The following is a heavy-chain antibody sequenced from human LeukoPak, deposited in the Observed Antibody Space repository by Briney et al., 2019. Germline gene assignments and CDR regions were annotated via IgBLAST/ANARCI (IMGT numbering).Heavy chain of an antibody. CDR1: GGSISSNSYY. V-gene: IGHV4-39*01. D-gene: IGHD6-13*01. Sequence: PSETLSLTCTVSGGSISSNSYYWGWIRQPPGQGLEWIGSIYYSGSSYYNPSLKSRVTISLDTSKNQFSLKLNSVTAADTAVYYCVDGYSSSWGDGNFQHWGQGTLVTVSS. CDR3: VDGYSSSWGDGNFQH. J-gene: IGHJ1*01. CDR2: IYYSGSS.